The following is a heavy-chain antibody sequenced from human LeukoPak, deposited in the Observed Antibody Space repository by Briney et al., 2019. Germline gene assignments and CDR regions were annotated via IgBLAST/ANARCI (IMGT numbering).Heavy chain of an antibody. Sequence: SETLSLTCTVSGGSISGSDYYWGWIRQPPGKGLEYIGSIYHSGSTYYNPSLKSRVTISVDRSKNQFSLKLSSVTAADTAVYYCARSHITMVRGVREFDPWGQGTLVTVSS. V-gene: IGHV4-39*07. D-gene: IGHD3-10*01. J-gene: IGHJ5*02. CDR1: GGSISGSDYY. CDR2: IYHSGST. CDR3: ARSHITMVRGVREFDP.